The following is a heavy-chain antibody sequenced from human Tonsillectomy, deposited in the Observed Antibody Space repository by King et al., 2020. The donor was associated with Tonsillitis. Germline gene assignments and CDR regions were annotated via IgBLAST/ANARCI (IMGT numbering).Heavy chain of an antibody. CDR3: ARHEKYYYDSSGYMDV. V-gene: IGHV5-51*01. D-gene: IGHD3-22*01. CDR1: GYSFTDYW. CDR2: IYPGDSDT. Sequence: VQLVESGAEVKMPGESLKISCKGSGYSFTDYWIGWVRQVPGKGLEWMGIIYPGDSDTRYSPSFQGQVTISADKSISTAYLQGSSLKASDTAMYYCARHEKYYYDSSGYMDVWGKGTTVTVSS. J-gene: IGHJ6*03.